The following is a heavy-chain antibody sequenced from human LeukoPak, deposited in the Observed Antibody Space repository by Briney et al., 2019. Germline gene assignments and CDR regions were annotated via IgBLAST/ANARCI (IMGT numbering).Heavy chain of an antibody. CDR3: ASTGYSSGWRVIGNAFDI. V-gene: IGHV3-23*01. D-gene: IGHD6-19*01. Sequence: GGSLRLSCAASGFTFSSYEMSWVRQAPGKGLEWVSAISGSGGSTYYADSVKGRFTISRDNSKNTLYLQMNSLRAEDTAVYYCASTGYSSGWRVIGNAFDIWGQGTMVTVSS. CDR2: ISGSGGST. J-gene: IGHJ3*02. CDR1: GFTFSSYE.